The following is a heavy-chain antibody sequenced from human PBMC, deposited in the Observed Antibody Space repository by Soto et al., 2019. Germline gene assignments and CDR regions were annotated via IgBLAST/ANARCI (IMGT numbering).Heavy chain of an antibody. Sequence: EVQLLESGGGLVQPGGSLRLSCAASGFTFSSYAMNWVRQAPGKGLEWVSVISGSGGSTYYADSVKGRFTISRDNSKNTLDLQINSLRAEDTAVYYCAKRATGTYFDYWGQGTLVTVSS. V-gene: IGHV3-23*01. CDR1: GFTFSSYA. CDR3: AKRATGTYFDY. D-gene: IGHD1-1*01. J-gene: IGHJ4*02. CDR2: ISGSGGST.